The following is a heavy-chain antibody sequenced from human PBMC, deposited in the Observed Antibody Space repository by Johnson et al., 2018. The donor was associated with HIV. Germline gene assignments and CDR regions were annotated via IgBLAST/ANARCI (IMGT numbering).Heavy chain of an antibody. V-gene: IGHV3-49*03. J-gene: IGHJ3*02. CDR2: IRSKPYGGTT. Sequence: MLLVESGGGLVQPGRSQRLSCTASGFTFGDYAMSWFRQAPGKGLEWVGFIRSKPYGGTTEYAASVKGRFTISRDNAKNSLYLHMNTLRAEDTAVYYCARAHDAFDIWGQGTMVTVSS. CDR3: ARAHDAFDI. CDR1: GFTFGDYA.